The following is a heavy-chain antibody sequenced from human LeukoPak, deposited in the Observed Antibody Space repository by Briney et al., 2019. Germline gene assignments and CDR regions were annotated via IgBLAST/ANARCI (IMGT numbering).Heavy chain of an antibody. CDR3: ARDYGDYVDYYYGMDV. J-gene: IGHJ6*02. CDR2: INTHNGDT. CDR1: GYTFASFG. Sequence: ASVKVSCKASGYTFASFGITWVRQAPGQGLEWMGWINTHNGDTNYAQKLQGRVTMTTDTSTSTAYMELRSLRSDDTAVYYCARDYGDYVDYYYGMDVWGQGTTVTVSS. V-gene: IGHV1-18*01. D-gene: IGHD4-17*01.